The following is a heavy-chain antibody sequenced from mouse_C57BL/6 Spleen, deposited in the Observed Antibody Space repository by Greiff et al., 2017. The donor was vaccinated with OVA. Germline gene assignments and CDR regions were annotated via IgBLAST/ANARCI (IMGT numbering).Heavy chain of an antibody. J-gene: IGHJ4*01. CDR3: ARGDYYAMDY. CDR2: IYPGDGDT. V-gene: IGHV1-80*01. CDR1: GYAFSSYW. Sequence: VKLQESGAELVKPGASVKISCKASGYAFSSYWMNWVKQRPGKGLEWIGQIYPGDGDTNYNGKFKGKATLTADKSSSTAYMQLSSLTSEDSAVYFCARGDYYAMDYWGQGTSVTVSS.